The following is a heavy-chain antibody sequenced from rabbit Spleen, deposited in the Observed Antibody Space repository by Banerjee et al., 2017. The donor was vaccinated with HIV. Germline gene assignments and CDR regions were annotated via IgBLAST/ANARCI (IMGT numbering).Heavy chain of an antibody. Sequence: EQLEESGGDLVKPEGSLTITCTASGFSFSSSYWICWVCQAPGKGLEWIACIYAGSGGGTKYASWAKGRFTISKTSSTTVTLQMTSLTVADTATYFCARDLVAVIGWNFNLWGPGTLVTVS. J-gene: IGHJ4*01. V-gene: IGHV1S45*01. CDR2: IYAGSGGGT. CDR1: GFSFSSSYW. D-gene: IGHD1-1*01. CDR3: ARDLVAVIGWNFNL.